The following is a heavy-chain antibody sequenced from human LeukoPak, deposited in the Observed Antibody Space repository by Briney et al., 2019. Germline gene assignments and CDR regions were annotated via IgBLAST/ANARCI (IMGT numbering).Heavy chain of an antibody. CDR1: GGSISSYY. CDR2: IYYSEST. V-gene: IGHV4-59*01. D-gene: IGHD3-10*01. Sequence: KPSETLSLTCTVSGGSISSYYCSWIRQPPGKGLEWIGYIYYSESTNYNPSLKSRVTISVDTSKNQFSLKLSSVTAADTVVYYCARDQWFGKNAFDIWGQGTMVTVSS. J-gene: IGHJ3*02. CDR3: ARDQWFGKNAFDI.